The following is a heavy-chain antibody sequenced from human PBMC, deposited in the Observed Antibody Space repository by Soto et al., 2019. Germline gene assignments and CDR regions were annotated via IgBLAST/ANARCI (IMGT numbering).Heavy chain of an antibody. D-gene: IGHD3-22*01. CDR3: ARASETTMIVVVITSNFDY. J-gene: IGHJ4*02. CDR1: GFTFSSYS. Sequence: LRLSCAASGFTFSSYSMNWVRQAPGKGLEWVSSISSSSSYIYYADSVKGRFTISRDNAKNSLYLQMNSLRAEDTAVYYCARASETTMIVVVITSNFDYWGQGTLVTVSS. V-gene: IGHV3-21*01. CDR2: ISSSSSYI.